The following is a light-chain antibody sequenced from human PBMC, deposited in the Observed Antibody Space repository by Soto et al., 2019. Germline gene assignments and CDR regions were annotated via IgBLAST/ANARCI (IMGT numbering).Light chain of an antibody. Sequence: EIVMTQSPATLSVSPGERATLSCRASQSVSSNLAWYQQKPGQAPGLLIYGASTRATGIPARFSVSGSGTEFTLTISSLQSEDFAIYFCQQYNNWPPDRTFGQGTKVEIK. CDR2: GAS. CDR3: QQYNNWPPDRT. CDR1: QSVSSN. J-gene: IGKJ1*01. V-gene: IGKV3-15*01.